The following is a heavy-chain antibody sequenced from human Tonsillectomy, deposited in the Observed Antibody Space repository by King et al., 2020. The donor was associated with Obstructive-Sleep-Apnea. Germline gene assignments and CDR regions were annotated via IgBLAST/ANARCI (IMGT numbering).Heavy chain of an antibody. D-gene: IGHD6-6*01. CDR2: IYYSGST. CDR3: ARCQGSDYYYGMDV. Sequence: QLQESGPGLVKPSETLSLTCTVSGGSISSGGYYWSWIRQHPGKGLGWIGYIYYSGSTYYNPSLNSRVTISVDTSKNQFSLKLSSVIAADTAVYYCARCQGSDYYYGMDVWGQGTTVTVSS. J-gene: IGHJ6*02. CDR1: GGSISSGGYY. V-gene: IGHV4-31*03.